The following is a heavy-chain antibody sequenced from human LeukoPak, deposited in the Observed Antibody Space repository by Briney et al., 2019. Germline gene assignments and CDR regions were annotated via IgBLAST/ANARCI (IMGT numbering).Heavy chain of an antibody. J-gene: IGHJ4*02. V-gene: IGHV4-4*02. CDR2: ISLTGET. Sequence: PSETLSLTCGVSGGSISSTNWWGWVRQPPGQGLEWIGEISLTGETNYNPSLNGRVTMSLDESRNQLSLDLTSMTAADTAIYYCSRESGAFCPFGYWGQGTLVIVPP. D-gene: IGHD1-26*01. CDR1: GGSISSTNW. CDR3: SRESGAFCPFGY.